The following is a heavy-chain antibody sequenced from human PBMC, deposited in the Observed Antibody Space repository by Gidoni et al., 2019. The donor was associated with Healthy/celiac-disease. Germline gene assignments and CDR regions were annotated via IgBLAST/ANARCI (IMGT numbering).Heavy chain of an antibody. J-gene: IGHJ3*02. Sequence: QVQLVQAGAEVQKPGSSVKVSFKASGGTFSSYAISWVRQAPGQGLEWMGRIIPILGIANYAQKFQGRVTITADKSTSTAYMELSSLRSEDTAVYYCARVTHSSGYRGLSFDIWGQGTMVTVSS. CDR3: ARVTHSSGYRGLSFDI. D-gene: IGHD3-22*01. V-gene: IGHV1-69*09. CDR1: GGTFSSYA. CDR2: IIPILGIA.